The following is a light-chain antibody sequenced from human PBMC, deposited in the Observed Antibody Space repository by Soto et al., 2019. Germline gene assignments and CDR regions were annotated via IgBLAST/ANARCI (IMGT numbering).Light chain of an antibody. J-gene: IGLJ1*01. CDR2: ENN. V-gene: IGLV1-51*02. CDR3: GTWDSSLSVLYV. CDR1: SSNIGNNY. Sequence: QSVLTQPPSVSAAPGQKVTISCSGSSSNIGNNYVSWYQQLPGTTPKLLIYENNKRPSGIPDRFSGSKSGTSATLGITGLQTGDEVDYYCGTWDSSLSVLYVFGTGTKLTVL.